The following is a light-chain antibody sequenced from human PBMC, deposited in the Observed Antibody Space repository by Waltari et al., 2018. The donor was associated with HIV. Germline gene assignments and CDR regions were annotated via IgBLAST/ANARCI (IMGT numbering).Light chain of an antibody. CDR3: AAWDDSLNGLYV. Sequence: FILTQPHSVSESPGKTVIISCTRNSGDIASKYVQWYQQRPGSAPTPVIYEDNRRPSGVPDRFSGSIDSASNSAFLTISGLKTEDEADYYCAAWDDSLNGLYVFGTGTKVTVL. CDR1: SGDIASKY. V-gene: IGLV6-57*04. CDR2: EDN. J-gene: IGLJ1*01.